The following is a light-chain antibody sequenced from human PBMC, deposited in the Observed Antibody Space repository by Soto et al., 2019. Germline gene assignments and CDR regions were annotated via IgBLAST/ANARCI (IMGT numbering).Light chain of an antibody. Sequence: DIQMTQFPSALSASVGDRVTITCRASQNVNNWLAWYQHKPEKAPQLLIYDASVLETGVPSRFSGSGSGTEFALAISGLQSDDFATYSCQQYNTYWTFGPGTKVDIK. CDR1: QNVNNW. CDR3: QQYNTYWT. V-gene: IGKV1-5*01. J-gene: IGKJ1*01. CDR2: DAS.